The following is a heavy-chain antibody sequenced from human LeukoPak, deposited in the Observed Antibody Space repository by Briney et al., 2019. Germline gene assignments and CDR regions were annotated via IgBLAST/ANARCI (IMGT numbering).Heavy chain of an antibody. CDR2: ISYVGRKK. J-gene: IGHJ4*02. CDR1: GFTFSNYG. D-gene: IGHD3-9*01. Sequence: PLRSLRLSCAPSGFTFSNYGMHWVRPAPGGGLERVAVISYVGRKKNYAGSVKDRFTISRDNSKNTLYLQMNSLRADDAALYYCAKDSSRYFDWLSFTDFGLDYWGQGTLVTVSS. V-gene: IGHV3-30*18. CDR3: AKDSSRYFDWLSFTDFGLDY.